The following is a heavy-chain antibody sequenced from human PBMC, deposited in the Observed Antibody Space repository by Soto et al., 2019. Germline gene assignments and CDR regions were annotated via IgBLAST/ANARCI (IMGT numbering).Heavy chain of an antibody. Sequence: QVQLVQSGADVKKPGTSVKVSCKASGGTFSSNAISWVRQAPGQGLEWMGGIIPIFATANYAQKLQGRVTITADESTSTAYMKLRSLRSEDTAVSYCAQTLGLAVAGPGRFDLWGRGTLVTVSS. CDR3: AQTLGLAVAGPGRFDL. CDR1: GGTFSSNA. J-gene: IGHJ2*01. V-gene: IGHV1-69*12. D-gene: IGHD6-19*01. CDR2: IIPIFATA.